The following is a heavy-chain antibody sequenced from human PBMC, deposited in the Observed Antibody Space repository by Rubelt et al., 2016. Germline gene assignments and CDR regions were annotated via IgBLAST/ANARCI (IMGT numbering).Heavy chain of an antibody. CDR1: GGSVSSYY. CDR2: VYYSGST. Sequence: QVQLQESGPGLVKPSETLSLTCTVSGGSVSSYYWSWIRQSPGKGLEWIGYVYYSGSTNYNPSLKSRVTISIAKSKNQFSLKLNSVTAADTAVYYCASYYFDSSGYYKFFDHWGQGTLVTVSS. D-gene: IGHD3-22*01. J-gene: IGHJ4*02. V-gene: IGHV4-59*02. CDR3: ASYYFDSSGYYKFFDH.